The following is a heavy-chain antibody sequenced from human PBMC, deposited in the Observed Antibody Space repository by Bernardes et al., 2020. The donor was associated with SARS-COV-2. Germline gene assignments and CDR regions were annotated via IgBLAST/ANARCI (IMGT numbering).Heavy chain of an antibody. J-gene: IGHJ5*02. D-gene: IGHD3-10*01. CDR2: IYYSGRT. CDR1: GCSISSSSYY. CDR3: ARGMVRGNWFDP. Sequence: SETLSLTCTVSGCSISSSSYYWGWMRQPPGKGLERIGSIYYSGRTYYNSSLKSRVTILVDTSKNQFSLKLSSVTAADTAVYYCARGMVRGNWFDPWGQGTLVTVSS. V-gene: IGHV4-39*01.